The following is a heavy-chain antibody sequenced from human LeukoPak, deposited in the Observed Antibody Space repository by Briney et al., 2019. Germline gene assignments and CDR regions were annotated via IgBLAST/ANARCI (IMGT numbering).Heavy chain of an antibody. Sequence: ASVKVSCKASGYTFTNYNLNWLRQAPGQGLEWIGWINTHSGSTKYSQSLRGRVTMTRDTSTSTAHLELRSLRPDDTAVYYCARDKLSSVREIWFDPWGQGTLVTVSS. CDR3: ARDKLSSVREIWFDP. CDR1: GYTFTNYN. CDR2: INTHSGST. V-gene: IGHV1-18*01. D-gene: IGHD1-26*01. J-gene: IGHJ5*02.